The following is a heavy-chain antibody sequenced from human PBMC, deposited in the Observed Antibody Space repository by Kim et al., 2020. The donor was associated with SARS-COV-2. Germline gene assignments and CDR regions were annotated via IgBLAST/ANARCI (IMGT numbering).Heavy chain of an antibody. Sequence: GGSLRLSCAASGFTFSSYAMSWVRQAPGKGLEWVSAISGSGGSTYYADSVKGRFTISRDNSKNTLYLQMNSLRAEDTAVYYCAKDSRSSLSGYGSGSFWASYYYYGMDVWGQGTTVTVSS. CDR1: GFTFSSYA. CDR2: ISGSGGST. J-gene: IGHJ6*02. D-gene: IGHD3-10*01. CDR3: AKDSRSSLSGYGSGSFWASYYYYGMDV. V-gene: IGHV3-23*01.